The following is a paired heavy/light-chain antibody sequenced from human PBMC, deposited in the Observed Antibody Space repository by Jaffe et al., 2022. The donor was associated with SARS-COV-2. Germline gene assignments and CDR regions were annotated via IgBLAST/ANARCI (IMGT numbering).Light chain of an antibody. J-gene: IGLJ3*02. CDR1: SSNIGAGYD. CDR3: QSYDRSLSGWV. CDR2: GDS. V-gene: IGLV1-40*01. Sequence: QSVLTQPPSVSGAPGQRVTISCTGSSSNIGAGYDVNWYQHVPGTAPKFLIYGDSNRPSGVPDRFSGSKSGTSASLAISGLQAEDEADYYCQSYDRSLSGWVFGGGTKLTVL.
Heavy chain of an antibody. Sequence: EVQLLESGGGLVQPGGSLRLSCTASGFTFRSYAMSWVRQAPGKGLEWVSTISGGGSSTYYADSVKGRFTISRDNSKNTLYLQMNSLRVEDTAVYFCAKESRHYSSSSNWFDPWGQGTLVTVSS. V-gene: IGHV3-23*01. D-gene: IGHD6-6*01. CDR3: AKESRHYSSSSNWFDP. CDR2: ISGGGSST. J-gene: IGHJ5*02. CDR1: GFTFRSYA.